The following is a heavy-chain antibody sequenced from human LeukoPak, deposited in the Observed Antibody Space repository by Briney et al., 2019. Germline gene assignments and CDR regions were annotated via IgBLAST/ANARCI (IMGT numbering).Heavy chain of an antibody. J-gene: IGHJ3*02. Sequence: ASVKVSCKASGGTFSSYAISWVRPAPGQGLEWMGGVIPIFGTANYAQKFQGRVTITADESTSTAYMELSSRRSEDTAVYYCARGGSGWYWGLDIWGQGTMVTVSS. CDR2: VIPIFGTA. D-gene: IGHD6-19*01. V-gene: IGHV1-69*13. CDR1: GGTFSSYA. CDR3: ARGGSGWYWGLDI.